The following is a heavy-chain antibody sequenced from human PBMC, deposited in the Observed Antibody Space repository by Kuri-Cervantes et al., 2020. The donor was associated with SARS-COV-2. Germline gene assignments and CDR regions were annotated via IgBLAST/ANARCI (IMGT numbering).Heavy chain of an antibody. CDR3: ARIIVVVPAAIGGGYSYGYYFDY. J-gene: IGHJ4*02. CDR1: GGSFSGYY. Sequence: GSLRLSCAVYGGSFSGYYWSWIRQPPGKGLEWIGEINHSGSTNYNPSLKSRVTISVDTSKNQFSLKLSSVTAADTAVYYCARIIVVVPAAIGGGYSYGYYFDYWGQGTLVTVSS. CDR2: INHSGST. V-gene: IGHV4-34*01. D-gene: IGHD2-2*02.